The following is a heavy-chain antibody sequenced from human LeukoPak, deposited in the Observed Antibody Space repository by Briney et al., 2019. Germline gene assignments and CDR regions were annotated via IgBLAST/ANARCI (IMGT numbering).Heavy chain of an antibody. D-gene: IGHD6-13*01. J-gene: IGHJ6*03. CDR1: GYTFTSNY. CDR3: ARARIAAAGTLNYYYYYYMDV. Sequence: ASVKVSCKAFGYTFTSNYMHWVRQAPGQGPEWMGVISPSGGSTTYAQKFQGRVTLTRDMSTSTDYLELRSLRSDDTAVYYCARARIAAAGTLNYYYYYYMDVWGKGTTVTISS. V-gene: IGHV1-46*01. CDR2: ISPSGGST.